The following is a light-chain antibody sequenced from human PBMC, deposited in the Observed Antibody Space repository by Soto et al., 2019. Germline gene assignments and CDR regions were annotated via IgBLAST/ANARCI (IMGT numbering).Light chain of an antibody. J-gene: IGKJ5*01. V-gene: IGKV1-33*01. CDR2: GAS. CDR1: QGITNY. CDR3: QQYDSVFT. Sequence: IPITQSPSSLSASVRDRVTITCQASQGITNYLNWYQQKPGKAPKLLIYGASNLETGVPSRFSGSGSGTDFTFTISSLQAEDIATYFCQQYDSVFTFGQGTRLEIK.